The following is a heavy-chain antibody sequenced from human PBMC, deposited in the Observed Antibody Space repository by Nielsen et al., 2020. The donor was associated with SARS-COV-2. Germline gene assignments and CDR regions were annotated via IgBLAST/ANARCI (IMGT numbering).Heavy chain of an antibody. Sequence: GGSLRLSCGASGFTISSSFMSWVRQAAGKGLDWVSVIYTDGSTSHADSVKGRFTISRDSSKNTVFLEMNSLRAGDTAIYYCTKVPNSSGPPLFYGMDVWGQGTTVIVSS. V-gene: IGHV3-53*01. J-gene: IGHJ6*02. CDR1: GFTISSSF. CDR2: IYTDGST. CDR3: TKVPNSSGPPLFYGMDV. D-gene: IGHD6-19*01.